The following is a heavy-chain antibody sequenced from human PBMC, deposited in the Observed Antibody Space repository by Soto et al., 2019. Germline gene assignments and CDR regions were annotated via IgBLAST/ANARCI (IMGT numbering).Heavy chain of an antibody. Sequence: QVQLQQWGAGLLKPSETLSLTCAVYGGSFSGYYWSWIRQPPGKGLEWIGEINHSGSTNYNPCLKRRVTLSGDTSKNQFSLKLSSVTAADTAVYYCARVASYCSGGSCYLDYWGQGTLVTVSS. D-gene: IGHD2-15*01. CDR2: INHSGST. CDR3: ARVASYCSGGSCYLDY. CDR1: GGSFSGYY. J-gene: IGHJ4*02. V-gene: IGHV4-34*01.